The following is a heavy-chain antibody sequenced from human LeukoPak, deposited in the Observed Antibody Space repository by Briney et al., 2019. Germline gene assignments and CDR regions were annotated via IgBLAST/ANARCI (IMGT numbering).Heavy chain of an antibody. J-gene: IGHJ4*02. CDR2: LSGSGSNT. D-gene: IGHD4-11*01. V-gene: IGHV3-23*01. CDR3: AKDRRPTTVVTYPSE. Sequence: PGGSLRLSCAASGFTFSSYAMSWVRQAPGKGLEWVSALSGSGSNTYYADSVKGRFTISRDNSKNTLHLQMNSLRAEDTAVYYCAKDRRPTTVVTYPSEWGQGTLVTVSS. CDR1: GFTFSSYA.